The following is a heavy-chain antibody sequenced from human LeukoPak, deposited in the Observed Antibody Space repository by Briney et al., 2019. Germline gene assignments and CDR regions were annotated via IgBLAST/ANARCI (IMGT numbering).Heavy chain of an antibody. J-gene: IGHJ4*02. CDR3: ARADGYYDFWSGYCYYFDY. D-gene: IGHD3-3*01. V-gene: IGHV3-23*01. CDR1: GFTFSSYA. CDR2: ISGSGGST. Sequence: GGSLRLSCAASGFTFSSYAMSWVRQAPGKGLEWVSAISGSGGSTYYADSVKGRFTISRDNSKNSLYLQMNSLRAEDTAVYYCARADGYYDFWSGYCYYFDYWGQGTLVTVSS.